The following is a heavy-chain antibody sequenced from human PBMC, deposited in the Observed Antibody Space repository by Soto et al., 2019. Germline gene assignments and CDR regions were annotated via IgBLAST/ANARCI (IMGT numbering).Heavy chain of an antibody. CDR3: AKASGITIFGVVITTFDY. D-gene: IGHD3-3*01. Sequence: EVQLLESGGGLVQPGGSLRLSCAASGFTFSSYAMSWVRQAPGKGLEWVSAISGSGGSTYYADSVKGRFTISRDNSKNTLYLQMNSLRAEDTAVYYCAKASGITIFGVVITTFDYWGQGTLVTVSS. V-gene: IGHV3-23*01. J-gene: IGHJ4*02. CDR1: GFTFSSYA. CDR2: ISGSGGST.